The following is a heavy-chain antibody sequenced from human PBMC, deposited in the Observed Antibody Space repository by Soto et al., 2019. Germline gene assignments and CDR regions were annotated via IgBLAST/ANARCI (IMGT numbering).Heavy chain of an antibody. CDR1: GYTFTSYY. V-gene: IGHV1-46*01. Sequence: ASVNVSCKASGYTFTSYYMHWVRQAPGQGLEWMGIINPSGGSTSYAQKFQGRVTMTRDTSTSTVYMELSSLRSEDTAVYYCARGTLVVVAADETFDYWGQGTLVTVSS. CDR2: INPSGGST. J-gene: IGHJ4*02. D-gene: IGHD2-15*01. CDR3: ARGTLVVVAADETFDY.